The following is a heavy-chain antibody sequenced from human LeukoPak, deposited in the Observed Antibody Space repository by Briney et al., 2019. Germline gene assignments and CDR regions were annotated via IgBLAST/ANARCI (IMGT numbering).Heavy chain of an antibody. D-gene: IGHD3-10*01. CDR2: IYYSGST. CDR1: GGSISGSSYY. V-gene: IGHV4-39*07. CDR3: ARKENVYYYFDY. Sequence: SETLSLTCTVSGGSISGSSYYWGWIRQPPGKGLEWIGSIYYSGSTYYNPSLKSRVTISVDTSKNQFSLKLNSVAAVDTAVYYCARKENVYYYFDYWGQGTLVTVSS. J-gene: IGHJ4*02.